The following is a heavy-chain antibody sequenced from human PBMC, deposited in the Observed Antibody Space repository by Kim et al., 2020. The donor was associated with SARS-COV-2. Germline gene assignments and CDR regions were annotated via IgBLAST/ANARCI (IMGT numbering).Heavy chain of an antibody. CDR2: ISYDGSNK. CDR1: GFTFSTYA. J-gene: IGHJ6*01. V-gene: IGHV3-30*04. CDR3: ARDLRRRCKCYYYCID. D-gene: IGHD6-25*01. Sequence: GGSLRLSCAASGFTFSTYAMHWVRQAPGKGLEWVAVISYDGSNKYYADSVKGRFTISRDNSKNTLYLQMNSLRAEDTAVYYCARDLRRRCKCYYYCID.